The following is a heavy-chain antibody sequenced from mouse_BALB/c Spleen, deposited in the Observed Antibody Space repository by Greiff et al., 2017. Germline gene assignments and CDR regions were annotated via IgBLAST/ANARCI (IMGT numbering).Heavy chain of an antibody. Sequence: EVKLVESGGGLVKPGGSLKLSCAASGFAFSSYDMSWVRPTPAKRLEWVAYISSGGGSTYYPDTVQGRFTISRDNAKNTLYLQMSSLKSEDTAMYYCAREGDRYDLFADWGQGTLVTVSA. J-gene: IGHJ3*01. D-gene: IGHD2-14*01. CDR1: GFAFSSYD. CDR2: ISSGGGST. V-gene: IGHV5-12-1*01. CDR3: AREGDRYDLFAD.